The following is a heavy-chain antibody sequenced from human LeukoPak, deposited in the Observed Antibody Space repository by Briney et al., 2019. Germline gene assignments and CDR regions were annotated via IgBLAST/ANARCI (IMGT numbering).Heavy chain of an antibody. V-gene: IGHV3-30*18. CDR3: AKAQIYGSGLYYFEY. J-gene: IGHJ4*02. D-gene: IGHD3-10*01. Sequence: GGSLRLSCAASGFTFSSYGMHWVRQAPGKGLEWVALISYDGSHKFYADSVKGRFTISRDNSKNTLYLEMTSLRAEDTATYFCAKAQIYGSGLYYFEYWGQGTLVTVSS. CDR1: GFTFSSYG. CDR2: ISYDGSHK.